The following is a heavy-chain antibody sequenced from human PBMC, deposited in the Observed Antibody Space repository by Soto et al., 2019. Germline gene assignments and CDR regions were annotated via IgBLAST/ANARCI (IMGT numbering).Heavy chain of an antibody. J-gene: IGHJ3*01. CDR1: GFTFSTYT. CDR2: ISTSGDST. D-gene: IGHD3-3*01. V-gene: IGHV3-21*01. CDR3: TRDGEPL. Sequence: GGSLRLSCAASGFTFSTYTLNWVRQAPGKGLEWVSSISTSGDSTYYEDSLRGRFTISRDNARASLYLQMDSLRVEDTAMYYCTRDGEPLWGQGTMVTVSS.